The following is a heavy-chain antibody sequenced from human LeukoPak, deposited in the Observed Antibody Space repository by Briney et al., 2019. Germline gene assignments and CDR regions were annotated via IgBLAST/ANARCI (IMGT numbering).Heavy chain of an antibody. CDR3: ARLGYTGYSDY. CDR2: IYHSGST. D-gene: IGHD5-12*01. V-gene: IGHV4-38-2*02. J-gene: IGHJ4*02. Sequence: SETLSLTCTVSGYSISSGYYWGWTRQPPGKGLEWIGSIYHSGSTNYNPSLKSRVTISVDKSKNQFSLKLSSVTAADTAVYYCARLGYTGYSDYWGQGTLVTVSS. CDR1: GYSISSGYY.